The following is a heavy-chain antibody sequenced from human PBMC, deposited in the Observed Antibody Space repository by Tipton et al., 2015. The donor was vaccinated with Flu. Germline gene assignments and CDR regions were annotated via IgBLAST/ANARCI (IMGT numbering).Heavy chain of an antibody. CDR1: GGSLRDRGSF. CDR2: IYYTGST. V-gene: IGHV4-61*08. J-gene: IGHJ4*02. D-gene: IGHD3-16*02. CDR3: AGWTDYLWGNYRTFAY. Sequence: TLSLTCAVYGGSLRDRGSFWSWIRQPPGKGLEWIGYIYYTGSTDYNPSLKSRVTISVDTSKNQFSLKLSSVTAADTAVYYCAGWTDYLWGNYRTFAYWGQGTLVTVAP.